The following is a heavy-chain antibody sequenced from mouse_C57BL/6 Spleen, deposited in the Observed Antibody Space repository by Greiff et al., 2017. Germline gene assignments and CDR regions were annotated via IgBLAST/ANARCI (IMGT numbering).Heavy chain of an antibody. Sequence: VQLQQPGAELVRPGSSVKLSCKASGYTFTSYWMDWVKQRPGQGLEWIGNIYPSDSETHYNQKFKDKATLTVDKSSSTAYMQLSSLTSEDSAVYYCARATTVLTPFDYWGQGTTLTVSS. V-gene: IGHV1-61*01. CDR3: ARATTVLTPFDY. J-gene: IGHJ2*01. CDR1: GYTFTSYW. D-gene: IGHD1-1*01. CDR2: IYPSDSET.